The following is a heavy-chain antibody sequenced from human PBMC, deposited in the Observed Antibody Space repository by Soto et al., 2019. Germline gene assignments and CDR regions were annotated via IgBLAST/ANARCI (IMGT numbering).Heavy chain of an antibody. CDR1: DGSRTSSSYY. CDR2: IYYSGST. D-gene: IGHD2-15*01. Sequence: SVILSQTCSVSDGSRTSSSYYRGRNRKPPGKGLEWIGSIYYSGSTYYNPSLKSRVTISVDTSKNQFSLKLSSVTAADTAVYYCARHTPAISISDHWGQGTLVTVSS. V-gene: IGHV4-39*01. J-gene: IGHJ1*01. CDR3: ARHTPAISISDH.